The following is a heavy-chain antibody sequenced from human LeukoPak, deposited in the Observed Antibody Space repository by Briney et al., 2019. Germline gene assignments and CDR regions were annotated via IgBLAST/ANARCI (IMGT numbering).Heavy chain of an antibody. D-gene: IGHD3-3*01. CDR1: GYTFTSYA. Sequence: GASVKVSCKASGYTFTSYAMNWVRQAPGQGLEWMGWINTNTGNPTYAQGFTGRFVFSLDTSVSTAYLQISSLKAEDTAVYYCARDLKEGSGFLEWLSGPNWFDPWGQGTLVTVSS. J-gene: IGHJ5*02. V-gene: IGHV7-4-1*02. CDR2: INTNTGNP. CDR3: ARDLKEGSGFLEWLSGPNWFDP.